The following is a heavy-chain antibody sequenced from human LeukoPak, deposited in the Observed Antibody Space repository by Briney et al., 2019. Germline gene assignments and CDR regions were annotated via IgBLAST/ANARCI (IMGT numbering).Heavy chain of an antibody. CDR3: ARFPTTDTAVDI. CDR2: INPSGGYT. Sequence: ASVKVSCKASGYTFSNYYIHWVRQAPGQGLEWMGIINPSGGYTTYAQKFQGRITMTRDMSTSTVYMELSILRSEDTAMYYCARFPTTDTAVDIWGQGTRVTVSS. CDR1: GYTFSNYY. J-gene: IGHJ3*02. V-gene: IGHV1-46*01. D-gene: IGHD2/OR15-2a*01.